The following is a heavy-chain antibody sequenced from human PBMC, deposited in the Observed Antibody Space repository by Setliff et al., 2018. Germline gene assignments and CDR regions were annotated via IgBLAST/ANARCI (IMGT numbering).Heavy chain of an antibody. V-gene: IGHV4-34*01. Sequence: SETLSLTCAVDRGSFSNFYLTWIRQSPGKGLEWIGEIHPTEGAKYNPSLQSRVTISRDDSKNTMSLQMNSLKTEDTAVYFCATRLGDFWGQGTLVTVSS. CDR3: ATRLGDF. CDR1: RGSFSNFY. J-gene: IGHJ4*02. D-gene: IGHD1-1*01. CDR2: IHPTEGA.